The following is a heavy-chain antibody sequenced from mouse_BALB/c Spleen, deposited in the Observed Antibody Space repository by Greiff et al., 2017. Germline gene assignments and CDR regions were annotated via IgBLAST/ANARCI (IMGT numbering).Heavy chain of an antibody. D-gene: IGHD2-14*01. CDR2: IYPGSGNT. J-gene: IGHJ4*01. V-gene: IGHV1-84*02. Sequence: LVESGPELVKPGASVKISCKASGYTFTDYYINWVKQKPGQGLEWIGWIYPGSGNTKYNEKFKGKATLTVDTSSSTAYMQLSSLTSEDTAVYFCARSGYRFMDYWGQGTSVTVSS. CDR3: ARSGYRFMDY. CDR1: GYTFTDYY.